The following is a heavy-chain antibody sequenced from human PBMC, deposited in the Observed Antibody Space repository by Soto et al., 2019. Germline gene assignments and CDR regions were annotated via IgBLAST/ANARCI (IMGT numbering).Heavy chain of an antibody. CDR1: GFTFSSYA. V-gene: IGHV3-30-3*01. Sequence: GGSLRLSCAASGFTFSSYAMHWVRQAPGKGLEWVAVISYDGSNKYYADSVKGRFTISRDNSKNTLYLQMNSLRAEDTAVYYCAKDRSIDSSSSTPWGQGTLVTVSS. J-gene: IGHJ5*02. D-gene: IGHD6-6*01. CDR2: ISYDGSNK. CDR3: AKDRSIDSSSSTP.